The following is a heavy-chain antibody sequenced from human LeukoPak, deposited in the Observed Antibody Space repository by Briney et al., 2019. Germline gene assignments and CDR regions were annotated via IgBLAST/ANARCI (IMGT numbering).Heavy chain of an antibody. D-gene: IGHD3-22*01. CDR1: GFTVSNSY. Sequence: PGGSLRLSCAASGFTVSNSYMSWVRQAPGKGLEWVSSISTSSDNMNYADSVKGRFTIPRDNAKNSLYLQMNSLRAEDTSVYYCARRYYDRSGYYFDYWGQGTLVTVSS. CDR2: ISTSSDNM. CDR3: ARRYYDRSGYYFDY. V-gene: IGHV3-11*06. J-gene: IGHJ4*02.